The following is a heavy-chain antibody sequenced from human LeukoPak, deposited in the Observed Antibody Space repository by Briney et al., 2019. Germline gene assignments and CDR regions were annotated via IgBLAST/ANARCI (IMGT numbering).Heavy chain of an antibody. CDR3: AGVPQGNYGMIVVALGDY. CDR1: GYSFTTYW. CDR2: IYPGDSDT. V-gene: IGHV5-51*01. Sequence: GESLKISCKGSGYSFTTYWIGWVRQMPGKGLDWMGIIYPGDSDTRYSPSFQGQVTISADKSISTAYLQWSSLKASDTAMYYCAGVPQGNYGMIVVALGDYWGQGTLVTVSS. D-gene: IGHD3-22*01. J-gene: IGHJ4*02.